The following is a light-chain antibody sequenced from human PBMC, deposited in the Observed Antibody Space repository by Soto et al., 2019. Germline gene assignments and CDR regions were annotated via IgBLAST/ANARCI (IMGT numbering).Light chain of an antibody. CDR1: SSDVGGYKY. J-gene: IGLJ1*01. Sequence: QSALTQPASVSGSPGQSITISCTGTSSDVGGYKYVSWIQQHPGKAPKLMIYEVSNRPSGVSNRFSGSKSDNTASLTISGLQAEDEADYYCSSYTSSSPYVFGPGTKGTVL. CDR2: EVS. CDR3: SSYTSSSPYV. V-gene: IGLV2-14*01.